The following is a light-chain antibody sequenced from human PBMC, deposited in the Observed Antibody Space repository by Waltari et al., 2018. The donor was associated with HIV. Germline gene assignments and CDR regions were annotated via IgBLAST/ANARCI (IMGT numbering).Light chain of an antibody. V-gene: IGKV3D-20*01. Sequence: IILMQSPATFSVSVGESATLSCGASQSIKSTSLAWYQHRPGLAPSRPIDATSLRPPDIPERFNGRASATHFTRTINTLEAEDSAIYYCQHYDTAPPITFGPGTRLEI. CDR2: ATS. CDR3: QHYDTAPPIT. J-gene: IGKJ5*01. CDR1: QSIKSTS.